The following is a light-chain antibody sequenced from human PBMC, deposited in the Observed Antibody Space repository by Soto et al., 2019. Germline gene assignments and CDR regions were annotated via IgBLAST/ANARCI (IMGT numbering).Light chain of an antibody. J-gene: IGKJ4*01. V-gene: IGKV1-39*01. CDR1: QGISSY. CDR3: QQSYSTPL. Sequence: DIQLTQSPSFLSASVGDRVTISCRASQGISSYLNWYQQKPGKAPKLLIYAASSLQSGVPSRFSGSGSGTDFTLTISSLQPEDFATYYCQQSYSTPLFGGGTKVEIK. CDR2: AAS.